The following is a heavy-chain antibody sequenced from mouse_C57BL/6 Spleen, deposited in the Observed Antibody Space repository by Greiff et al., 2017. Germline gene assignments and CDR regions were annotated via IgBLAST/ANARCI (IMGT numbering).Heavy chain of an antibody. J-gene: IGHJ1*03. CDR3: ARPPITTVVEGYFDV. CDR2: ISNGGGST. CDR1: GFTFSDYY. V-gene: IGHV5-12*01. Sequence: EVQRVESGGGLVQPGGSLKLSCAASGFTFSDYYMYWVRQTPEKRLEWVAYISNGGGSTYYPDTVKGRFTISRDNAKNTLYLQMSRLKSEDTAMYYCARPPITTVVEGYFDVWGTGTTVTVSS. D-gene: IGHD1-1*01.